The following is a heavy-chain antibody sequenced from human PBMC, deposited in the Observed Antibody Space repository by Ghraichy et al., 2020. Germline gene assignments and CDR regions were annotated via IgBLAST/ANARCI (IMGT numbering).Heavy chain of an antibody. CDR1: GDSISSYY. CDR3: ARAAVVVHNWFDP. CDR2: IFTTGSA. V-gene: IGHV4-4*07. D-gene: IGHD2-15*01. J-gene: IGHJ5*02. Sequence: SQTLSLTCTVSGDSISSYYWSWIRQPAGKGLEWIGRIFTTGSANYNLSLKSRVTMSVDTSKNQFSLKLSSVTAADTAVYYCARAAVVVHNWFDPWGQGTLVTVSS.